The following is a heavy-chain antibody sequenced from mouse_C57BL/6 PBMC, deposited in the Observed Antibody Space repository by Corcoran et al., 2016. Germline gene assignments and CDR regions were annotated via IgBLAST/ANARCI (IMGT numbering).Heavy chain of an antibody. J-gene: IGHJ4*01. Sequence: QVQLQQSGPELVKPGASVKISCKASGYTFTDYYINWVKQRPGQGLEWIGWIFPGSGSTYYNEKFKGKATLTVDKSSSTDYMLLSSLTSEDSAVYFCARGGYSNSMDYWGQGTSVTVSS. CDR1: GYTFTDYY. CDR3: ARGGYSNSMDY. V-gene: IGHV1-75*01. CDR2: IFPGSGST. D-gene: IGHD2-5*01.